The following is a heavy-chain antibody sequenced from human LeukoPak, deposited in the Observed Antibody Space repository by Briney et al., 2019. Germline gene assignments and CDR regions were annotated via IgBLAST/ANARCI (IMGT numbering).Heavy chain of an antibody. CDR1: GGSMSDYF. CDR2: IHESGTT. Sequence: SETLSLTCSASGGSMSDYFWSWVRQPPGKGLEWIGYIHESGTTNYNPSLLSRLSISVDPSKNQFSLKLSSVTAADTAVYFCARVLKGYKYGITGSLYFDYWGQGTVVTVSS. J-gene: IGHJ4*02. CDR3: ARVLKGYKYGITGSLYFDY. V-gene: IGHV4-4*09. D-gene: IGHD3-22*01.